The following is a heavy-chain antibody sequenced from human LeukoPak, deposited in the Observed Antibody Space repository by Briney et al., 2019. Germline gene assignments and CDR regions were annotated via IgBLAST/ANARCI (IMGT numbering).Heavy chain of an antibody. CDR3: ARAVVAAGYFDY. Sequence: SSETLSLTCAVYGGSFSGYYWSWIRQPPGKGLEWIGEINHSGSTNYNPSLKSRVTISVDTSKNQFSLKLSSVTAADTAVYYCARAVVAAGYFDYWGQGTLVTVSS. CDR1: GGSFSGYY. V-gene: IGHV4-34*01. CDR2: INHSGST. J-gene: IGHJ4*02. D-gene: IGHD2-15*01.